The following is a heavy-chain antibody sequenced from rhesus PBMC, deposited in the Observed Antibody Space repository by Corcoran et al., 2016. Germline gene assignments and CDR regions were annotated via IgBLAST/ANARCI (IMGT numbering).Heavy chain of an antibody. Sequence: QVQLQESGPVLLTPSETLSLTCAVSGGPISSSNWWSWIRQPPGKGLEWIGGICSNTESTNYNPSLKSRVTISKDTSKNQFSLTLSSVTAADTAVYYCAGTRRGLFIRKYYFDYWGQGVLVTVSS. D-gene: IGHD3-3*01. V-gene: IGHV4-65*02. CDR1: GGPISSSNW. CDR2: ICSNTEST. J-gene: IGHJ4*01. CDR3: AGTRRGLFIRKYYFDY.